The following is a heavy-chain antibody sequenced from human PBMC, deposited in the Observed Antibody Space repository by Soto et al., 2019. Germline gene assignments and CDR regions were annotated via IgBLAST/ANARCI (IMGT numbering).Heavy chain of an antibody. Sequence: TSETLSLTCTVSGGSIGSGGYYWSWIRQHPGKGLEWIGSIYYSGSTYYNPSLKSRVTISVDTSKNQFSLKLSSVTAADTAVYYCARRTTGYSYGYVVYYFDYWGQGTLVTVS. CDR1: GGSIGSGGYY. CDR3: ARRTTGYSYGYVVYYFDY. CDR2: IYYSGST. D-gene: IGHD5-18*01. V-gene: IGHV4-39*01. J-gene: IGHJ4*02.